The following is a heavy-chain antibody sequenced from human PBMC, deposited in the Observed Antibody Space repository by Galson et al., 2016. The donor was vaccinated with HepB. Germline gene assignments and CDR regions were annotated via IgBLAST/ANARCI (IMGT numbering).Heavy chain of an antibody. J-gene: IGHJ6*02. Sequence: SLRLSCAASGFTFSSYSMNWVRQAPGKGLEWVSYIRSSSDLIYYADSVKGRFTISRDNAKNSLYLQLNSLRDEDTAVYYCAREIGGHYYGSGRLDWGQGTTVTVSS. D-gene: IGHD3-10*01. CDR3: AREIGGHYYGSGRLD. V-gene: IGHV3-48*02. CDR2: IRSSSDLI. CDR1: GFTFSSYS.